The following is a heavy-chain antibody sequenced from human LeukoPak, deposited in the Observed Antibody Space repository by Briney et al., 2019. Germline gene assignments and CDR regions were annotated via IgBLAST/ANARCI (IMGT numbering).Heavy chain of an antibody. D-gene: IGHD1-26*01. CDR2: ISYDGSNK. CDR3: ASPTAGLLIEYFDY. V-gene: IGHV3-30-3*01. Sequence: QPGRSLRLSCAASGFTFSSYAMHWVRRAPGKGLEWVAAISYDGSNKYYADSVKGRFTISRDNSKNTLYLQMNSLRAEDTAVYYCASPTAGLLIEYFDYWGQGTLVTVSS. CDR1: GFTFSSYA. J-gene: IGHJ4*02.